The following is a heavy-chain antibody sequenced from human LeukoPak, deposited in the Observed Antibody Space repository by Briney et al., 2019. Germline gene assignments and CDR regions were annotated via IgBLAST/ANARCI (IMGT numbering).Heavy chain of an antibody. CDR1: GYTFTNYG. V-gene: IGHV1-2*02. D-gene: IGHD2-2*01. Sequence: GASVKVSCKASGYTFTNYGITWVRQAPGQGLEWMGWINPNSGGTNYAQKFQGRVTMTRDTSISTAYMELSRLRSDDTAVYYCATSEYQLGYITDYWGQGTLVTVSS. J-gene: IGHJ4*02. CDR3: ATSEYQLGYITDY. CDR2: INPNSGGT.